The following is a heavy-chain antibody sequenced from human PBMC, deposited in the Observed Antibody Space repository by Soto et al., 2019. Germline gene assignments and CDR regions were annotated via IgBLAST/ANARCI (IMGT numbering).Heavy chain of an antibody. J-gene: IGHJ6*02. CDR1: GGTFSSYA. CDR3: ASGDYVWGSYRYPRDDHGMDV. D-gene: IGHD3-16*02. V-gene: IGHV1-69*13. CDR2: IIPIFGTA. Sequence: SVKVSCKASGGTFSSYAISWVRQAPGQGLEWMGGIIPIFGTANYAQKFQGRVTITADESTSTAYMELSSLRPEDTAVYYCASGDYVWGSYRYPRDDHGMDVWGQGTTVTVSS.